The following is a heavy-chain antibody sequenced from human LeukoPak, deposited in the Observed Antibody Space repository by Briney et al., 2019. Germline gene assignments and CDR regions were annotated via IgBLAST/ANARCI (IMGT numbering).Heavy chain of an antibody. CDR3: AREVVSIPSYFES. Sequence: GGSLRLSCAASGFTVSSSYMYWVRQAPGKGLEWVSFFYRGEITYYAESVRGRFTISRDISKNTLCLLMNSLIPEDTAVYYCAREVVSIPSYFESWGQGTRVTVSS. J-gene: IGHJ4*02. D-gene: IGHD2-15*01. CDR1: GFTVSSSY. V-gene: IGHV3-53*01. CDR2: FYRGEIT.